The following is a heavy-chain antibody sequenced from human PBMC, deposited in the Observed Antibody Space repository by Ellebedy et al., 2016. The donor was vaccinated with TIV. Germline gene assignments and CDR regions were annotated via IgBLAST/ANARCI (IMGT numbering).Heavy chain of an antibody. V-gene: IGHV4-39*02. CDR3: ARDAPFDP. J-gene: IGHJ5*02. CDR2: IYYSGST. Sequence: SETLSLXXTVSGGSISSSSYYWGWIRQPPGKGLEWIGSIYYSGSTYYNPSLKSRVTISVDTSKNQFSLKLSSVTAADTAVYYCARDAPFDPWGQGTLVTVSS. CDR1: GGSISSSSYY.